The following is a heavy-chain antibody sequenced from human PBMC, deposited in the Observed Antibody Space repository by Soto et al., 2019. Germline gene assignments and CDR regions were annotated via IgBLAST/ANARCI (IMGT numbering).Heavy chain of an antibody. D-gene: IGHD3-22*01. V-gene: IGHV3-23*01. J-gene: IGHJ4*02. CDR2: ISGSGDST. Sequence: EVQLLESGGGLVQPGGSLRLSCAASGFTFSSYAMSWVRQAPGKGLEWVSFISGSGDSTYYAESVKGRFTISRDKSKNTVYLQMNSVRDEDTAVYYCAILPWFYYDSSGYYRFDYWGQGTLVTVSS. CDR3: AILPWFYYDSSGYYRFDY. CDR1: GFTFSSYA.